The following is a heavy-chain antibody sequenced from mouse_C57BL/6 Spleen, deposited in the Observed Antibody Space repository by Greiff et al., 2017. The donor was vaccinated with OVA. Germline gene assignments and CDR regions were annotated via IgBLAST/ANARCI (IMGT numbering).Heavy chain of an antibody. J-gene: IGHJ2*01. V-gene: IGHV1-9*01. CDR2: ILPGSGST. Sequence: QVQLQQSGAELMKPGASVKLSCKATGYTFTGYWIEWVKQRPGHGLEWIGEILPGSGSTNYNAKFKGKATFTADTSSNTAYMQLSSLTTEDSAIYYCARSPTVGRADYFDDWGQGTTLTVSS. CDR1: GYTFTGYW. CDR3: ARSPTVGRADYFDD. D-gene: IGHD1-1*01.